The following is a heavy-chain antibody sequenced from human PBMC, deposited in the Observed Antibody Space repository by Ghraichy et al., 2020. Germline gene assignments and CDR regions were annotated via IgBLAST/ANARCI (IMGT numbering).Heavy chain of an antibody. CDR1: GGSISSYY. J-gene: IGHJ4*02. CDR3: ARDAAAAGTGTTFDY. V-gene: IGHV4-59*01. CDR2: IYYSGST. Sequence: SETLSLTCTVSGGSISSYYWSWIRQPPGKGLEWIGYIYYSGSTNYNPSLKSRVTISVDTSKNQFSLKLSSVTAADTAVYYCARDAAAAGTGTTFDYWGQGTLVTVSS. D-gene: IGHD6-13*01.